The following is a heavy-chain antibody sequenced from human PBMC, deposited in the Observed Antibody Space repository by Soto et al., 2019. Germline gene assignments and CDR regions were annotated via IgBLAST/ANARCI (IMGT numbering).Heavy chain of an antibody. CDR1: CYSISSGYY. Sequence: SETLSLTCAVSCYSISSGYYWGWIRQPPGKGLEWIGSIYHSGSTYYNPSLKSRVTISVDTSKNQFSLKLSSVTAADTAVYYCARDPGASDAFDIWGQGTMVTVSS. CDR3: ARDPGASDAFDI. CDR2: IYHSGST. V-gene: IGHV4-38-2*02. J-gene: IGHJ3*02. D-gene: IGHD1-26*01.